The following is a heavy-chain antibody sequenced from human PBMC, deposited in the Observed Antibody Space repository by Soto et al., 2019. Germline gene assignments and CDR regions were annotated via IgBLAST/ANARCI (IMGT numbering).Heavy chain of an antibody. CDR1: GGSISNSY. CDR3: AGGGVRGVITRTRDYYGMDV. V-gene: IGHV4-59*08. J-gene: IGHJ6*02. CDR2: IYSSGST. Sequence: TSETLSLTCSVSGGSISNSYWSWIRQSPEKGLEWIGYIYSSGSTNYNPSLNSRVTISVDTSKNQFSLKLSSLSAADTAMYYCAGGGVRGVITRTRDYYGMDVWGQGTTVTVSS. D-gene: IGHD3-10*01.